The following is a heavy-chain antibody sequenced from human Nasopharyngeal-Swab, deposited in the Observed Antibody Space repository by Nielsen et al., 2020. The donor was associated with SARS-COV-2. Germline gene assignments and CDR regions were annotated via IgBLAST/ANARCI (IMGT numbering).Heavy chain of an antibody. D-gene: IGHD3-16*01. CDR2: MYYSGTT. Sequence: RQAPGQGLEWIGYMYYSGTTNSIPSLKSRVTMSVDTSNNQFSLKLTSVTAAAMAVYYCARRTYASLNSYWYFDLWGRGTLVTVSS. J-gene: IGHJ2*01. V-gene: IGHV4-61*07. CDR3: ARRTYASLNSYWYFDL.